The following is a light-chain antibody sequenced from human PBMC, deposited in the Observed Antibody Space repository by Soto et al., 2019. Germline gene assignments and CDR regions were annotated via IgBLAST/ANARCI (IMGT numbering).Light chain of an antibody. V-gene: IGKV3-11*01. CDR3: QQRSNFPT. J-gene: IGKJ5*01. CDR2: DAS. CDR1: QSVSSY. Sequence: EIVLTQSPATLSLSPGERATLSCRASQSVSSYLAWYQQKPGQAPRLLIYDASNRATGIPARFSGSGSGTDFTLTISGLEPEDFAVYYCQQRSNFPTFGQGTRLEIK.